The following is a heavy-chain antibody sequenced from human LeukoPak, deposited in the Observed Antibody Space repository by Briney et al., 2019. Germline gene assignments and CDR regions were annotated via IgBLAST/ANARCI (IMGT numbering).Heavy chain of an antibody. Sequence: GGSLRLSCTASGFTFGDYAMSWFRQAPGKGLEWVGFIRSKAYGGTTEYAASVKGRFTISRDDSKSIAYLQMNSLKTEDTAVYYCTRDQDRVVPAAIRLDYCGQGTLVTVSS. CDR3: TRDQDRVVPAAIRLDY. CDR1: GFTFGDYA. V-gene: IGHV3-49*03. CDR2: IRSKAYGGTT. D-gene: IGHD2-2*02. J-gene: IGHJ4*02.